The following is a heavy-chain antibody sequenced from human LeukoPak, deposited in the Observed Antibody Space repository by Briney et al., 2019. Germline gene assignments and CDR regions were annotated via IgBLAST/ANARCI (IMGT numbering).Heavy chain of an antibody. J-gene: IGHJ4*02. CDR3: AKDRHDIVVVPAGG. D-gene: IGHD2-2*01. Sequence: GGSLRLSCAAFGFTFSSYGMHWVRQAPGKGLEWVAVISYDGSNKYYADSVKGRFTISRDNSKNTLYLQMNSLRAEDTAVYYCAKDRHDIVVVPAGGWGQGTLVTVSS. CDR1: GFTFSSYG. CDR2: ISYDGSNK. V-gene: IGHV3-30*18.